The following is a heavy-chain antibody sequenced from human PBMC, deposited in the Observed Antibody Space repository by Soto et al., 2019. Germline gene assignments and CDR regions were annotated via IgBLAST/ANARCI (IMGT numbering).Heavy chain of an antibody. V-gene: IGHV1-3*01. J-gene: IGHJ1*01. Sequence: QVHLVQSGAEVKKPGASVRVSCKASGYSVTDYAIHWVRQAPGQTFEWMGWVNPANGHTKYSEKYQGRVTISWDTSATTANMELTSLTSEDTAVYYCARDSEWLVLVAENFQHWGQGTLVTVSS. CDR1: GYSVTDYA. CDR3: ARDSEWLVLVAENFQH. D-gene: IGHD6-19*01. CDR2: VNPANGHT.